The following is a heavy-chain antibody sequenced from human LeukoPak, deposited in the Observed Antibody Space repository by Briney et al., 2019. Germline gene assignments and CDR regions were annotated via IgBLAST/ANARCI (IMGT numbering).Heavy chain of an antibody. CDR3: TTDLRWEFIPFDY. D-gene: IGHD3-10*01. CDR2: IRSQTYGGTA. J-gene: IGHJ4*02. V-gene: IGHV3-15*01. Sequence: GGSLRLSCAASGFTFSNAWMTWVRQAPGKGLEWVGRIRSQTYGGTADYAAPVKGRFSISRDDSQDSLYLQMNSLETEDTAVYYCTTDLRWEFIPFDYWGQGTLVTVSS. CDR1: GFTFSNAW.